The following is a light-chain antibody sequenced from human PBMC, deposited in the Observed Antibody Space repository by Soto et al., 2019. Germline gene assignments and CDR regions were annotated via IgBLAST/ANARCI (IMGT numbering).Light chain of an antibody. CDR2: TAS. CDR3: HQSYTALSIT. V-gene: IGKV1-39*01. CDR1: ENINRQ. Sequence: DIQMTQSPSSLSASVGDRVTITCRASENINRQLNWYQQQPGKAPKLLIYTASSLQNGVPSRFRGGGSGTDFTLIITNLQPEDCATYYCHQSYTALSITFGQGTRVEIK. J-gene: IGKJ5*01.